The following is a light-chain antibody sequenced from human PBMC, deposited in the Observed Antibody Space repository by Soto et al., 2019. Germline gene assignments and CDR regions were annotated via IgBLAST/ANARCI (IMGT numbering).Light chain of an antibody. Sequence: DIHMTQSPSTLSPSVGNIFTLTCRASQSISSLLAWYQQKPGKAAKLLIYDASSLESGVTSRFSGSGSGTEFTITISSLQTDDFANYYCQPYNSYSEAFGPGTKVEIK. V-gene: IGKV1-5*01. CDR3: QPYNSYSEA. CDR1: QSISSL. J-gene: IGKJ1*01. CDR2: DAS.